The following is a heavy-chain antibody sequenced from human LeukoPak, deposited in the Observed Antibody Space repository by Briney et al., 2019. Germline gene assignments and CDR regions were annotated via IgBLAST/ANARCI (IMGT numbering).Heavy chain of an antibody. CDR1: GFTFSSYS. CDR2: TKVDGSEK. Sequence: WGSLRLSCAASGFTFSSYSRNWLRQAPGKELEWLANTKVDGSEKYYVYSVKGRITISRDNAKSSLDLQINSLRAEDTPVYYCARGVWELTWGLDYYYYMDVWGKGTTVTVSS. CDR3: ARGVWELTWGLDYYYYMDV. J-gene: IGHJ6*03. D-gene: IGHD3-16*01. V-gene: IGHV3-7*01.